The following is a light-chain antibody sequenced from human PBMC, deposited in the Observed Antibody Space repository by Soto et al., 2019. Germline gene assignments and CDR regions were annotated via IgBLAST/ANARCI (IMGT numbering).Light chain of an antibody. J-gene: IGKJ1*01. V-gene: IGKV3-15*01. CDR3: QQYNTWPRT. Sequence: EIVMTQSPATLSVSPGERDTLACRASQSVSSNLAWYQQKPGQAPRLLIYGASTRATGIPARFSGSGSGTEFTLTISSLPSEDFAVYYCQQYNTWPRTFGQGTKVEIK. CDR2: GAS. CDR1: QSVSSN.